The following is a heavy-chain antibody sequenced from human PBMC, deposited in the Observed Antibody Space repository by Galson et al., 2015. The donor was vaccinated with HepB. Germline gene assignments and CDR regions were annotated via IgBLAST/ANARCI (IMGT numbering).Heavy chain of an antibody. V-gene: IGHV3-13*05. Sequence: SLRLSCAASGFTFSSYDMHWVRQATGKGLEWVSAIGTAGDPYYPGSVKGRFTISRDNSKNTLYLQMNSLRPEDTAVYYCARDRGGWTKAYFQHWGQGTLVTVSS. J-gene: IGHJ1*01. CDR3: ARDRGGWTKAYFQH. CDR1: GFTFSSYD. D-gene: IGHD6-19*01. CDR2: IGTAGDP.